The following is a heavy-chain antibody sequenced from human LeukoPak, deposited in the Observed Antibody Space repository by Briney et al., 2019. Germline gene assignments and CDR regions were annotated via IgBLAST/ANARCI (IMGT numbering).Heavy chain of an antibody. CDR1: GGSFSGYY. Sequence: SETLSLTCAVYGGSFSGYYWTWIRQPPGKGLEWIANIYYSGSTYYSPSLKSRVTISVDTSKNHFSLKLNSVTAADTALYYCAREPGGNHKWGQGTLVTVSS. J-gene: IGHJ4*02. CDR2: IYYSGST. V-gene: IGHV4-34*01. CDR3: AREPGGNHK. D-gene: IGHD1-14*01.